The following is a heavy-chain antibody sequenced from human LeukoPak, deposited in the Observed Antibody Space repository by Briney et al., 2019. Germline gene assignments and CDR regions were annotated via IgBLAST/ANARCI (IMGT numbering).Heavy chain of an antibody. CDR3: ASSGYSSSAPDY. CDR2: IYYSGST. Sequence: PPETLSLTCAVSVGSISSYYWSWIREPPGTGLECIGYIYYSGSTNYTTSLTSRVTISVDTSKNQFSLKLSSVTAADTAVYYCASSGYSSSAPDYWGQGTLVTVSS. V-gene: IGHV4-59*01. CDR1: VGSISSYY. J-gene: IGHJ4*02. D-gene: IGHD6-6*01.